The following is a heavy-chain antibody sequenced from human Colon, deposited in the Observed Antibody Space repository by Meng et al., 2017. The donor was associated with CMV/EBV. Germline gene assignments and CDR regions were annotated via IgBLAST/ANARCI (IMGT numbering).Heavy chain of an antibody. D-gene: IGHD3-16*01. CDR2: ISGSGYSA. J-gene: IGHJ4*02. CDR1: GITLSNYA. V-gene: IGHV3-23*01. Sequence: GESLKISCAASGITLSNYAMSWVCQAPGKGLEWVSRISGSGYSADYADSVKGRFTISRDNSKNTLFLQMNSLRVEDTAVYYCAKGLSASQYYFDSWGQGTLVTVSS. CDR3: AKGLSASQYYFDS.